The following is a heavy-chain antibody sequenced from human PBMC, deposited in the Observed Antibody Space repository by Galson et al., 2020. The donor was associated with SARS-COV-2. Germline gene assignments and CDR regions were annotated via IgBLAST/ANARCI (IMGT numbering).Heavy chain of an antibody. D-gene: IGHD6-19*01. J-gene: IGHJ4*02. Sequence: GGSLRLSCVASGFPFRSYAMHWVRQAPGKGLEWVTIIRYDGSNIFYADSVKGRFTVSRDNSKNTLYLQMNSLRVEDTAMYFCARRRMAGGALDYWGQGTLVTVSS. CDR3: ARRRMAGGALDY. V-gene: IGHV3-33*01. CDR2: IRYDGSNI. CDR1: GFPFRSYA.